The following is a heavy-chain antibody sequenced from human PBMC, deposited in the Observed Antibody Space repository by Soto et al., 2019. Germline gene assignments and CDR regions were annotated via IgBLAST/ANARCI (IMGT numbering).Heavy chain of an antibody. V-gene: IGHV3-7*05. D-gene: IGHD3-16*01. CDR3: ATSRSGAYLY. CDR1: GVDLRNSG. Sequence: RGGLRLSCVASGVDLRNSGMRWGRHVPGKGLQWVANIKQDGSAKYYVDAVRGRFAISRDNANDSLFLQMNSLRAEDTAVYYCATSRSGAYLYWGQGSLVTVSS. J-gene: IGHJ4*02. CDR2: IKQDGSAK.